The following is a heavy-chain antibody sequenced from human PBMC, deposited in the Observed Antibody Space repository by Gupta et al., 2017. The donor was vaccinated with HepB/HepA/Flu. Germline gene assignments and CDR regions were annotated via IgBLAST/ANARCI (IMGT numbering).Heavy chain of an antibody. CDR3: ASKMKTSKAFDV. CDR2: ISTSGANT. Sequence: QMVESGGGSVQPGGSLRLYCAASGFFFSGYEMTWVRQAPGKGLECISYISTSGANTKYAASVEGRFTISRDNAKNSLYLQMNNLRGDDTATYYCASKMKTSKAFDVWGQGAEVTVSS. V-gene: IGHV3-48*03. J-gene: IGHJ3*01. CDR1: GFFFSGYE. D-gene: IGHD5-24*01.